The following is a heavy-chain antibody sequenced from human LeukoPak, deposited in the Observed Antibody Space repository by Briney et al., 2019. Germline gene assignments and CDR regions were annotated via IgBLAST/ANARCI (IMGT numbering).Heavy chain of an antibody. CDR3: ARSTLAARGAYNWFDP. CDR1: GGSFSGYY. Sequence: SETLSLTCAVYGGSFSGYYWSWIRQPPGKGLEWIGEINHSGSTNYNPSLKSRVTISVDTSKNQFSLKLSSVTAADTAVYYCARSTLAARGAYNWFDPWGQGTLVTVSS. V-gene: IGHV4-34*01. D-gene: IGHD6-6*01. J-gene: IGHJ5*02. CDR2: INHSGST.